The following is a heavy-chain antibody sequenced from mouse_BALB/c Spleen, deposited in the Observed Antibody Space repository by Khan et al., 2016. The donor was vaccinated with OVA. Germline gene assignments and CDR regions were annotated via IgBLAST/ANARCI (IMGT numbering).Heavy chain of an antibody. J-gene: IGHJ3*01. CDR2: IIYTGYT. D-gene: IGHD2-14*01. CDR3: ARSTYRYAFVY. CDR1: GDSITTGY. Sequence: EVQLQESGPSLVKPSQTLSLTCSVTGDSITTGYWNWIRKFPGNKLEYMGYIIYTGYTYYNPSLKSRISITRHTSNNQYYLQLNSVTDEDTAIDYCARSTYRYAFVYWGQGTLVTVSA. V-gene: IGHV3-8*02.